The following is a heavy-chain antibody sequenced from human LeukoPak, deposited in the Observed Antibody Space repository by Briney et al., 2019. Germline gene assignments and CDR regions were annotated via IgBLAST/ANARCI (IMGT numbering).Heavy chain of an antibody. V-gene: IGHV4-61*01. Sequence: SESLPLTCTVSGGSVSSGSYYWSWIRQPPGKGLEWIGYMYYSGSTNYNPSLKSRVTMSVNTSKNQFSLELSSVTAADTAVYYCARRMSGPRYFDYWGQGTLV. CDR3: ARRMSGPRYFDY. D-gene: IGHD3-3*01. CDR1: GGSVSSGSYY. J-gene: IGHJ4*02. CDR2: MYYSGST.